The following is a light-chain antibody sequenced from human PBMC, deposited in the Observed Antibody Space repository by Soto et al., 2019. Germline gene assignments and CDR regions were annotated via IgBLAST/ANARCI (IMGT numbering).Light chain of an antibody. J-gene: IGLJ1*01. CDR3: SSFSSSGTRYV. CDR2: EVS. V-gene: IGLV2-14*01. Sequence: QSVLTQPASVSGSPGQSITISCTGTSSDVGGHNYVSWYQHHADKAPKLMIYEVSNRPSGVSNRFSGSKSGNTASLTIYGLQAEDEADYYCSSFSSSGTRYVFGTGTKVTVL. CDR1: SSDVGGHNY.